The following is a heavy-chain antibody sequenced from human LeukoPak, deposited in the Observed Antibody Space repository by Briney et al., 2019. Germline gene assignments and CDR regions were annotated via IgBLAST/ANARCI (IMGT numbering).Heavy chain of an antibody. J-gene: IGHJ6*03. D-gene: IGHD4-11*01. CDR3: ARENLTYTVWDYYMDV. Sequence: PSETLSLTCTVSGGSISSYYWSWIRQPAGKGLEWIGRIYTSGSTNYNPSLKSRVTMSVDTSKNQFSLKLSSVTAADTAVYYCARENLTYTVWDYYMDVWGKGTTVTVSS. V-gene: IGHV4-4*07. CDR1: GGSISSYY. CDR2: IYTSGST.